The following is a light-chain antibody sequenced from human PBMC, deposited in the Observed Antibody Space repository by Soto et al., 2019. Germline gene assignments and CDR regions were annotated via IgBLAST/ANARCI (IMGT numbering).Light chain of an antibody. J-gene: IGLJ2*01. CDR1: SSDVGGYNF. Sequence: QSGLTQPASVSGSPGQSITISCTGTSSDVGGYNFVSWYQQHPGKAPKLMIYEVSNRPSGVSNRFSDSKSGNTASLTISGLQAEDEADYYCSSYTSSSTVVFGGGTKLTVL. CDR3: SSYTSSSTVV. CDR2: EVS. V-gene: IGLV2-14*01.